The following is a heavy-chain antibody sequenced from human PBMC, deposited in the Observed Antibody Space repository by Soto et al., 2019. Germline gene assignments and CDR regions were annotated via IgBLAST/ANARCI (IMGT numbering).Heavy chain of an antibody. D-gene: IGHD1-26*01. CDR3: ARDMHPTTPYYYYYGIDV. V-gene: IGHV1-46*02. J-gene: IGHJ6*02. Sequence: QVHLVQSGAEVEKPGASMKVSCKASGYSFNSFYVHWVRQAPGQGLEWLGLINPGGGRTTYAQKFQGRVTVTRDTSTSTVYMELSSLRSEDTAVYYCARDMHPTTPYYYYYGIDVWGQGTTVTVSS. CDR1: GYSFNSFY. CDR2: INPGGGRT.